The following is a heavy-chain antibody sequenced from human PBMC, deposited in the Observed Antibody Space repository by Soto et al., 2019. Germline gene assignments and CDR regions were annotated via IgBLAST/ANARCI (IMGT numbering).Heavy chain of an antibody. CDR2: VGGSGDST. CDR1: GFTFSNYA. Sequence: EVQLLDSGGGLVQPGGSLRLSCAASGFTFSNYAMSWVRQAPGKGLEWVSGVGGSGDSTYYADSVKGRFTISRDNSKDALYLQTNSLMAEYTAVYYCAKSPLGYCSGGSCYPPHYFDYWGQGTLVTVSS. V-gene: IGHV3-23*01. D-gene: IGHD2-15*01. CDR3: AKSPLGYCSGGSCYPPHYFDY. J-gene: IGHJ4*02.